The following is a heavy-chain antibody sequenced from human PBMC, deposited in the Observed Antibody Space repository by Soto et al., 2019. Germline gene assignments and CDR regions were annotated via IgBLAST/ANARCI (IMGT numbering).Heavy chain of an antibody. V-gene: IGHV4-39*01. D-gene: IGHD6-6*01. CDR2: IYYSGST. CDR3: ARRWYSSSSLYYYYYGMDV. CDR1: GGSISSSSYY. J-gene: IGHJ6*02. Sequence: SETLSLTCTASGGSISSSSYYWGWIRQPPGKGLEWIGSIYYSGSTYYNPSLKSRVTISVDTSKNQFSLKLSSVTAADTAVYYCARRWYSSSSLYYYYYGMDVWGQGTTVTVSS.